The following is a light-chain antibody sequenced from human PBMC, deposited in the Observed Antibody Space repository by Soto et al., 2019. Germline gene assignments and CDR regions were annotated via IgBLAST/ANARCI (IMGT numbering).Light chain of an antibody. J-gene: IGLJ2*01. CDR2: DNS. V-gene: IGLV1-40*01. CDR1: SSNIGAGYD. Sequence: QSVLTQTPSVSGAPGQRVTISCTGSSSNIGAGYDVHWYQQLPGTAPKLLIYDNSNRPSGVPDRFSGSKSGTSASLAITGLQAEDEADYYCQSYDSSLSVYVVFGGGTKVTVL. CDR3: QSYDSSLSVYVV.